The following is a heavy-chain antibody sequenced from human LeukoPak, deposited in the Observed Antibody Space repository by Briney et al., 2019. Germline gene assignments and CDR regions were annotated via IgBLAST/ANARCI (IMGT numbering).Heavy chain of an antibody. D-gene: IGHD3-3*01. Sequence: ASVRVSCKTSGYSFTDYYIHWVRQAPGQGLEWMGWINPKSGRTSSARKFQDRVTMTRDPSISTVNMDMAWLTSDDTAIYFCARADFVDAGPYLIGPWGQGTLVTVSS. CDR3: ARADFVDAGPYLIGP. CDR1: GYSFTDYY. CDR2: INPKSGRT. V-gene: IGHV1-2*02. J-gene: IGHJ5*02.